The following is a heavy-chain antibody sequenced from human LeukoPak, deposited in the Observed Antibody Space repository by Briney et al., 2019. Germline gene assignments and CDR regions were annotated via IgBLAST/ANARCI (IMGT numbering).Heavy chain of an antibody. CDR3: ARNIQEQWLVQGY. CDR2: INPNSGGT. J-gene: IGHJ4*02. Sequence: GASVKVSCKASGYTFTDYYMHWVRQAPGQGLEWMGWINPNSGGTNYAQKFQGRVTMTRDTPISTAYMEVSRLRSDDTATYYCARNIQEQWLVQGYWGQGTLVTVSS. CDR1: GYTFTDYY. V-gene: IGHV1-2*02. D-gene: IGHD6-19*01.